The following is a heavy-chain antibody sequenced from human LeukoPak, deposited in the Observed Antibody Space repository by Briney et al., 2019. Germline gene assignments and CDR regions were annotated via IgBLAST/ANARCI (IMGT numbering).Heavy chain of an antibody. V-gene: IGHV3-48*03. J-gene: IGHJ6*03. CDR1: GFTFSSYE. D-gene: IGHD2-21*01. CDR3: ARDIQHYYMDV. CDR2: ISSSGSTI. Sequence: GGSLRLSCAASGFTFSSYEMNWVRQAPGKGLEWVSYISSSGSTIYYADSVKGRFIISRDNAKNSLYLQMNSLRAEDTAVYYCARDIQHYYMDVWGKGTTVTVSS.